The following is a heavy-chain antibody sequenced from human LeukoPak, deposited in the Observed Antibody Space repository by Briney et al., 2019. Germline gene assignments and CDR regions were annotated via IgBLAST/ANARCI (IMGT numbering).Heavy chain of an antibody. V-gene: IGHV1-69*04. CDR1: GGTFSSYA. CDR3: AKSIEVVVVAAMGFDP. Sequence: SVKVSCKASGGTFSSYAISWVRQAPGQGLEWMGRIIPILGIVNYAQKFQGRVTITADKSTSTAYMELSSLRSEDTAVYYCAKSIEVVVVAAMGFDPWGQGTLVTVSS. J-gene: IGHJ5*02. D-gene: IGHD2-15*01. CDR2: IIPILGIV.